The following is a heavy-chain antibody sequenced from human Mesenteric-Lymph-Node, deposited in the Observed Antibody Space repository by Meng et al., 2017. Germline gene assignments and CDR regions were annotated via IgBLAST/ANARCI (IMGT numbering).Heavy chain of an antibody. J-gene: IGHJ4*02. CDR2: INHSGST. Sequence: SETLSLTCAVYGGSFSGYYWSWIRQPPGKGLEWIGEINHSGSTNYNPSLKSRVTISVDTSKNQFSLKLSSVTAADTAVYYCARKIGYCSSTSCYRRGLFDYWGQGTLVTVSS. V-gene: IGHV4-34*01. CDR1: GGSFSGYY. D-gene: IGHD2-2*01. CDR3: ARKIGYCSSTSCYRRGLFDY.